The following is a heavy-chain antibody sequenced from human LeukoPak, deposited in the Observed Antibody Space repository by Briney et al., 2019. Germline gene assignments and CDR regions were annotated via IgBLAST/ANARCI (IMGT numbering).Heavy chain of an antibody. CDR3: ARPPSYDILTGYERNDAFDI. V-gene: IGHV4-39*01. CDR1: GGSISSSSYY. D-gene: IGHD3-9*01. J-gene: IGHJ3*02. CDR2: IYYSGST. Sequence: SETLSLTCTVSGGSISSSSYYWGWIRQPPGKGLEWIGSIYYSGSTYYNPSLKSRVTISVDTSKNQFSLKPSSVTAADTAVYYCARPPSYDILTGYERNDAFDIWGQGTMVTVSS.